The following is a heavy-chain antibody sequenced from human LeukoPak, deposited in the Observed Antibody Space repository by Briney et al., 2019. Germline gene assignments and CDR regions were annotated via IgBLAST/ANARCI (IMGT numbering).Heavy chain of an antibody. CDR3: ARPARSCSGGSCTSDWYFGL. CDR1: GVSIISYY. Sequence: SETLSLTCTVSGVSIISYYWSWIRQPPGKGLEWIGYMDHTGSTNYNPSLKSRVTMSVDTSKNQFSLNVTSVTAADTAIYYCARPARSCSGGSCTSDWYFGLWGRGTLVTVSS. V-gene: IGHV4-59*08. CDR2: MDHTGST. D-gene: IGHD2-15*01. J-gene: IGHJ2*01.